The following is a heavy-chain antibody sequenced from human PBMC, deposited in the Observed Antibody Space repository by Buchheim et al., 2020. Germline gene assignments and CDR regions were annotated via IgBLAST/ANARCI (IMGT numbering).Heavy chain of an antibody. V-gene: IGHV4-4*02. CDR1: GGSISSSNW. D-gene: IGHD6-6*01. J-gene: IGHJ4*02. Sequence: QVQLQESGPGLVKPSGTLSLTCAVSGGSISSSNWWSWVRQPPGKGLVWIGGIYHSGSTNYNPFLKSRVTISEDKYKKQCSPTLSSVTAADTAVYYCARQSSSAYYFDYWGQGTL. CDR3: ARQSSSAYYFDY. CDR2: IYHSGST.